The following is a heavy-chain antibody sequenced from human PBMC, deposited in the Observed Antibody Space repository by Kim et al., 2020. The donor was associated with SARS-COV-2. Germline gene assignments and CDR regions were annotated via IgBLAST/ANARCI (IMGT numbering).Heavy chain of an antibody. J-gene: IGHJ6*02. D-gene: IGHD6-13*01. V-gene: IGHV3-23*01. CDR2: ISGSGGST. Sequence: GGSLRLSCAASGFTFSSYAMSWVRQAPGKGLEWVSAISGSGGSTYYADSVKGRFTISRDNSKNTLYLQMNSLRAEDTAVYYCAKAGGGTYSSSPVDVWGQGTTVTVSS. CDR3: AKAGGGTYSSSPVDV. CDR1: GFTFSSYA.